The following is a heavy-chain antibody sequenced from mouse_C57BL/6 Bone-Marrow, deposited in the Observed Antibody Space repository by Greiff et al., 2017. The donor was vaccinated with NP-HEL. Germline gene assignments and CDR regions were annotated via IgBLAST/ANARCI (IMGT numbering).Heavy chain of an antibody. D-gene: IGHD1-1*01. Sequence: EVQGVESGGDLVKPGGSLKLSCAASGFTFSSYGMSWVRQTPDKRLEWVATISSGGSYTYYPDSVKGRFTISRDNAKNTLYLQMSSLKSEDTAMYYCAIHVYYYGSSYDYWGQGTTLTVSS. CDR2: ISSGGSYT. V-gene: IGHV5-6*01. J-gene: IGHJ2*01. CDR1: GFTFSSYG. CDR3: AIHVYYYGSSYDY.